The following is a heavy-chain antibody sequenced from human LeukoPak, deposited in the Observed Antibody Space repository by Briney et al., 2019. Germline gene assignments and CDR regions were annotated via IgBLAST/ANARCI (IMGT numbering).Heavy chain of an antibody. D-gene: IGHD3-22*01. Sequence: PGGSLRLSCAASGFTFSSYSMNWVRQAPGKGLEWASYISSSSSTIYYADSVKGRFTISRDNAKNSLYLQMNSLRAEDTAVYYCARDLGYYDSSGYYSWYFDLWGRGTLVTVSS. CDR2: ISSSSSTI. V-gene: IGHV3-48*04. J-gene: IGHJ2*01. CDR1: GFTFSSYS. CDR3: ARDLGYYDSSGYYSWYFDL.